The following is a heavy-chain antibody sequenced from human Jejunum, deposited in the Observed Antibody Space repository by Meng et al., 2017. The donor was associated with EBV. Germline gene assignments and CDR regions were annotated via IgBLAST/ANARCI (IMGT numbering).Heavy chain of an antibody. V-gene: IGHV1-69*06. CDR3: ARDQGRDYDSSTYYTH. D-gene: IGHD3-22*01. Sequence: QGQLVQSGAEVNKPGSSVKVSCKASGGTFSSYVINWVRQAPGQGLEWMGGIIPIFGRTNYALEFQDRVTITADKFTSTVYMEMSSLKSEDTAVYYCARDQGRDYDSSTYYTHWGRGTLVTVSS. J-gene: IGHJ4*02. CDR1: GGTFSSYV. CDR2: IIPIFGRT.